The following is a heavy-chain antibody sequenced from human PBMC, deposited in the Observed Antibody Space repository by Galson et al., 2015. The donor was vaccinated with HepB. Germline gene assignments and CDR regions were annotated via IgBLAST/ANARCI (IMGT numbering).Heavy chain of an antibody. CDR2: ISVYNGNT. Sequence: SVKVSCKASGYTFSSYSITWVRQAPGQGLEWMAWISVYNGNTNYAQNLQGRVTMTTDTSTSTAYMELRSLRSDDTAVYYCARLFYYYDSTGYTWFDPWGQGTLVTVSS. CDR1: GYTFSSYS. J-gene: IGHJ5*02. V-gene: IGHV1-18*01. CDR3: ARLFYYYDSTGYTWFDP. D-gene: IGHD3-22*01.